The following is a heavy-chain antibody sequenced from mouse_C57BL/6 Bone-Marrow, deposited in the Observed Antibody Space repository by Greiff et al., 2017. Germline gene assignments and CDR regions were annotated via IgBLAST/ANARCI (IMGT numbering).Heavy chain of an antibody. Sequence: EVMLVESGGDLVKPGGSLKLSCAASGFTFSSYGMSWVRQTPDKRLGWVATISSGGSYTYYPDSVKGRFTISRDNAKNTLYLQMSSLKSEDTAMYYCARHWDYGGSWFAYWGQGTLVTVSA. CDR1: GFTFSSYG. CDR3: ARHWDYGGSWFAY. V-gene: IGHV5-6*01. D-gene: IGHD2-4*01. CDR2: ISSGGSYT. J-gene: IGHJ3*01.